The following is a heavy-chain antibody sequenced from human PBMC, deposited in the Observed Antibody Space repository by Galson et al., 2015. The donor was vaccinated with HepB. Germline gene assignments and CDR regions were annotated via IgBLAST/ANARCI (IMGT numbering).Heavy chain of an antibody. V-gene: IGHV1-2*02. CDR2: INPNSGGT. J-gene: IGHJ4*02. CDR1: GYTFTGYY. CDR3: AYCSSTSCHGGFDY. D-gene: IGHD2-2*01. Sequence: SVKVSCKASGYTFTGYYMHWVRQAPGQGLEWMGWINPNSGGTNYAQKFQGRVTMTRDTSISTAYMELSRLRSDDTAVYYCAYCSSTSCHGGFDYWGQGTLVTVSS.